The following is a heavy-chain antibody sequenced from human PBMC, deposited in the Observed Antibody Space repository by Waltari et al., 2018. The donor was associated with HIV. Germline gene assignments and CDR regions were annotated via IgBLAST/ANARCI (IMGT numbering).Heavy chain of an antibody. CDR2: VYYSGST. D-gene: IGHD3-22*01. Sequence: QVQLQESGPGLVKPSETLSLTCIVSGYSINSGYYWGWIRQPPGKGLEWIGSVYYSGSTSYNPSLKSRVTILVDTSRNQFSLKLTSVTAADTAVYYCARESGDTSGYYSLHWGQGTLVTVSS. V-gene: IGHV4-38-2*02. J-gene: IGHJ4*02. CDR3: ARESGDTSGYYSLH. CDR1: GYSINSGYY.